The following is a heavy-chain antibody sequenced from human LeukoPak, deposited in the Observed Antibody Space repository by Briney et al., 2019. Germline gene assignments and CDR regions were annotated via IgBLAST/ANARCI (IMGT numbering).Heavy chain of an antibody. Sequence: SETLSLTCTASGYSISSGTYYWTWIPQPAGKGLEWIGRISTSGSTNYNPSLKGRVTISLDTSKNLCSLKLSSVTAADTAVVYCARFTGYCSGTSCYPNAFDIWGQGTMVTVSS. V-gene: IGHV4-61*02. D-gene: IGHD2-2*01. J-gene: IGHJ3*02. CDR2: ISTSGST. CDR1: GYSISSGTYY. CDR3: ARFTGYCSGTSCYPNAFDI.